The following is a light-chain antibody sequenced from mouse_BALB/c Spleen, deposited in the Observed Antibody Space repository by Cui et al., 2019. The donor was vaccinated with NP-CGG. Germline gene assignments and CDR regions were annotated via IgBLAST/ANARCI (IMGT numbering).Light chain of an antibody. CDR2: GTN. CDR3: ALWYSNHWV. Sequence: QAVVTQESALTTSPGETVTLTCRSSTGAVTTNNYANWVQEKPDHLFTGLIGGTNNRTPGVHDRFSGSLIGDKAALTITGAQTEDEAIYFCALWYSNHWVFGGGTKLTVL. CDR1: TGAVTTNNY. V-gene: IGLV1*01. J-gene: IGLJ1*01.